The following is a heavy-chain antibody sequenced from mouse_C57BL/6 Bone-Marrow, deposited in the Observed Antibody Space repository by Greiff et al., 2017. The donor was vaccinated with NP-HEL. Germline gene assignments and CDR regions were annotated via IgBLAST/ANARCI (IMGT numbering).Heavy chain of an antibody. J-gene: IGHJ1*03. D-gene: IGHD1-1*01. Sequence: QVQLQQPGAELVRPGSSVKLSCKASGYTFTSYWMHWVKQRPIQGLEWIGNIDPSDSDTHYNQKFKDKATLTVDKSSSTAYMQLSSLTSEDSAVYYCARYYYGSSPNWYFDVWGTGTTVTVSS. CDR1: GYTFTSYW. CDR2: IDPSDSDT. CDR3: ARYYYGSSPNWYFDV. V-gene: IGHV1-52*01.